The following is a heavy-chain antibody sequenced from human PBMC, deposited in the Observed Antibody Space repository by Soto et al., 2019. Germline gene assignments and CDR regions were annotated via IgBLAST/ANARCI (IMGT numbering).Heavy chain of an antibody. CDR3: ARGDIVMVVAAPDAFDI. J-gene: IGHJ3*02. CDR2: TYYRSKWYN. D-gene: IGHD2-15*01. Sequence: SQTLSLTCAISGDSVSSNSAAWNWIRQSPSRGLEWLGRTYYRSKWYNDYAVSVKSRITINPDASKNQFSLQLNSVTPEDTAVYYCARGDIVMVVAAPDAFDIWGQGTMVTVSS. V-gene: IGHV6-1*01. CDR1: GDSVSSNSAA.